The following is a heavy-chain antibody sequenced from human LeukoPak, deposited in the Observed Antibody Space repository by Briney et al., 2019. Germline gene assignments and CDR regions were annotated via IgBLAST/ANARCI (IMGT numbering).Heavy chain of an antibody. CDR2: IWYDGSNK. J-gene: IGHJ2*01. CDR3: AKVFCTRNSCYWHFYL. CDR1: GVSFSSYG. V-gene: IGHV3-33*06. Sequence: GRSLRLSCAASGVSFSSYGMHWVRQAPGKGLEWVALIWYDGSNKYFADSVRGRFTIPRDNSKNTLYLQMNSLMAEDTAVYYCAKVFCTRNSCYWHFYLCGRGTLVTVSS. D-gene: IGHD2-2*01.